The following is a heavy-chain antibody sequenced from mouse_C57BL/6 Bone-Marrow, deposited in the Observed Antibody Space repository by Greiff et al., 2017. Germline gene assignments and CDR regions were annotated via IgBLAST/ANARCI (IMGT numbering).Heavy chain of an antibody. CDR1: GFNIKDDY. CDR3: TTDYFDY. J-gene: IGHJ2*01. V-gene: IGHV14-4*01. Sequence: VQLQQSGAELVRPGASVKLSCTASGFNIKDDYMHWVKQRSEQGLEWIGWIDPENGDTEYASKFQGKATITADTSSNTAYLQLSSLTSEDTAVYYCTTDYFDYWGQGTTLTVSS. CDR2: IDPENGDT.